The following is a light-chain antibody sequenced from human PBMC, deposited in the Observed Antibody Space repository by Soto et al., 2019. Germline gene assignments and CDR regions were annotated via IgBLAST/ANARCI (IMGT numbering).Light chain of an antibody. Sequence: QSVLTQPPSVSGAPGQRVTISCTVSSSNIGAGYDVHWYQQLPGTAPKLLIYGNSNRPSGVPDRFSGSKSGTSASLAITGLQAEDEADYYCQSYDSSLRDDVFGTGTKLTVL. J-gene: IGLJ1*01. CDR1: SSNIGAGYD. CDR2: GNS. V-gene: IGLV1-40*01. CDR3: QSYDSSLRDDV.